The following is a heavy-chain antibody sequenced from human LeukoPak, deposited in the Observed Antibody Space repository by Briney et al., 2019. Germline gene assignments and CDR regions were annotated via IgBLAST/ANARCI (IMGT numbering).Heavy chain of an antibody. D-gene: IGHD3-10*01. CDR1: GGSISSYY. Sequence: SETLSLTCTVSGGSISSYYWSWIRQPPGKGLEWIGYIYYTGSTTDYNPSLKSRATILLDTTKSQFSLRLSSVTAADTAVYYCARVEHYYAMDYWGLGTLVTVTS. V-gene: IGHV4-59*01. J-gene: IGHJ4*02. CDR2: IYYTGST. CDR3: ARVEHYYAMDY.